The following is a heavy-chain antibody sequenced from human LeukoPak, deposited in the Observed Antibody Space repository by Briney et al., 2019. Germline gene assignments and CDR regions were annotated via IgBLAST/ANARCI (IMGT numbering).Heavy chain of an antibody. CDR2: IYPGDSDT. V-gene: IGHV5-51*01. Sequence: GESLKISCKGSGYSFTSYWTGWVRQMPGKGLEWMGIIYPGDSDTRYSPSFQGQVTISADKSISTAYLQWSSLKASDTAMYYCARLGGSYYGDDYYYYMDVWGKGTTVTVSS. J-gene: IGHJ6*03. CDR3: ARLGGSYYGDDYYYYMDV. CDR1: GYSFTSYW. D-gene: IGHD1-26*01.